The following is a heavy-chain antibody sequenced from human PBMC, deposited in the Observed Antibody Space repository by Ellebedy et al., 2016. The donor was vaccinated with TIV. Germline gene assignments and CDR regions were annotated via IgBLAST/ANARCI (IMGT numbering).Heavy chain of an antibody. D-gene: IGHD3-10*01. CDR1: GYTFTGYY. CDR2: INPNSGGT. Sequence: ASVKVSCXASGYTFTGYYMHWVRQAPGQGLEWMGWINPNSGGTNYAQKFQGRVTMTRDTSITTAYMELSRLGSDDTAVYYCARDLPSGVARLEDWFDPWGQGTLVTVSS. J-gene: IGHJ5*02. V-gene: IGHV1-2*02. CDR3: ARDLPSGVARLEDWFDP.